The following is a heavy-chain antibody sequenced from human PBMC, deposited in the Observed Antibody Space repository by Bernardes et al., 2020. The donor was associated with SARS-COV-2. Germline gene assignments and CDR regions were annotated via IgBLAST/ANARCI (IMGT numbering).Heavy chain of an antibody. D-gene: IGHD3-10*01. Sequence: GGSLTLSCAASGFTFSSYAMHWVRQAPGKGLEWVAVISYAGSNNYYADSVKGRFTISRDNSKNTLYLQMNSLRAEDTAVYYCASLITMVRGVPDYWGQGTLVTVSS. CDR2: ISYAGSNN. J-gene: IGHJ4*02. CDR3: ASLITMVRGVPDY. V-gene: IGHV3-30-3*01. CDR1: GFTFSSYA.